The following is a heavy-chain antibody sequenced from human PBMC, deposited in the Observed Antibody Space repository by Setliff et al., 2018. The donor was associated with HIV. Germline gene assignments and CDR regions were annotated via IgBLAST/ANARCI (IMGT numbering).Heavy chain of an antibody. J-gene: IGHJ3*02. D-gene: IGHD6-13*01. CDR2: IYSSGST. CDR3: ARRAPLPPWYDGSWYGDNSFEI. CDR1: GGSISNYY. V-gene: IGHV4-59*12. Sequence: PSETLSLTCTVSGGSISNYYWSWIRQSPGRALEWIGYIYSSGSTIYNPSLKSRVTIELATPKIQIFLKLTSVTAADTAVYYCARRAPLPPWYDGSWYGDNSFEIWGQGTMVTVSS.